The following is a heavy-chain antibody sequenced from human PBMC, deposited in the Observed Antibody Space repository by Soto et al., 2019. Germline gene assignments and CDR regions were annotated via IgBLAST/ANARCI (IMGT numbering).Heavy chain of an antibody. Sequence: GGSLRLSCAASGFTFSSYWMSWVRQAPGKGLEWVANIKQDGSEKYYVDSVKGRFTISRDNAKNSLYLQMNSLRAEDTAVYYCARDDIDYGDYIDYWGQGTLVTVSS. CDR2: IKQDGSEK. CDR3: ARDDIDYGDYIDY. D-gene: IGHD4-17*01. J-gene: IGHJ4*02. CDR1: GFTFSSYW. V-gene: IGHV3-7*01.